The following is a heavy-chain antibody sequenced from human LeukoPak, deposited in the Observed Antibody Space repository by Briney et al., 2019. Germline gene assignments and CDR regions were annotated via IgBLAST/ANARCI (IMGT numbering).Heavy chain of an antibody. CDR3: ARTLNDVWRYFDY. CDR1: GFTFSSYA. J-gene: IGHJ4*02. CDR2: ISGSGGST. D-gene: IGHD3-3*01. Sequence: GGSLRLSCAASGFTFSSYAMSWVRQAPGKGLEWVSAISGSGGSTYYADSVKGRFTISRDNAKNSLYLQMNSLRAEDTAVYYCARTLNDVWRYFDYWGQGTLVTVSS. V-gene: IGHV3-23*01.